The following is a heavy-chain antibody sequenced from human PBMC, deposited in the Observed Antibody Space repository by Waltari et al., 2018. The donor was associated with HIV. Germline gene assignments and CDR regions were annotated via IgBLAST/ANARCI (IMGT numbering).Heavy chain of an antibody. D-gene: IGHD6-6*01. Sequence: EVQLVESGGGLVQPGGSLRLACAASGFPFSSSAMNWVRQAPGKGLEWVSYISSSSTTINYADSVKGRFTISRDNAKNLLYLQMSSLRAEDTAVYFCARERFGSSYFGYWGQGTLVTVSS. CDR2: ISSSSTTI. J-gene: IGHJ4*02. V-gene: IGHV3-48*04. CDR3: ARERFGSSYFGY. CDR1: GFPFSSSA.